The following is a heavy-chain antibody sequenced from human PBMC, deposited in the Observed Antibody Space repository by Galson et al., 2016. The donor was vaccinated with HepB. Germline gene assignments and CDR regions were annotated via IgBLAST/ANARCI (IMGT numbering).Heavy chain of an antibody. V-gene: IGHV5-51*01. CDR3: ARSFGDYPDY. CDR1: AYIFTNYW. Sequence: QSGAEVKKPGESLKISCKGSAYIFTNYWIVWVRLMPGKGPEWMGIIYPHDSDTRYSPSFQGQVTISADKSISTAYLQWRSLKASDTGMYYCARSFGDYPDYWGQGTLVTVSS. D-gene: IGHD3-10*01. J-gene: IGHJ4*02. CDR2: IYPHDSDT.